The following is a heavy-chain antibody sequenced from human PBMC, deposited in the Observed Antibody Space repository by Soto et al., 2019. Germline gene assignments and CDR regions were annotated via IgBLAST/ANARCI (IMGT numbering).Heavy chain of an antibody. V-gene: IGHV3-13*01. CDR3: ARGGGRSGYSRYYYYGMDV. J-gene: IGHJ6*02. Sequence: LRLSCAASGFTFSSYDMHWVRQATGKGLEWVSGIGTAGETYYPGSVKGRFTISRDDAKNSLYLQMNSLRAGDTALYYCARGGGRSGYSRYYYYGMDVWGQGTTVTVSS. CDR1: GFTFSSYD. CDR2: IGTAGET. D-gene: IGHD3-3*01.